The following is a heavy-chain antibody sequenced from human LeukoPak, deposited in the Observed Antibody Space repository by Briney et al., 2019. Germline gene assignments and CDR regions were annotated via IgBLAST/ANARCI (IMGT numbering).Heavy chain of an antibody. CDR3: ATPRYYGSGSYMFDY. D-gene: IGHD3-10*01. J-gene: IGHJ4*02. CDR2: FDPEDGET. Sequence: ASVKVSCKVSGYTLTELSMHWVRQAPGKGLEWMGGFDPEDGETIYAQESQGRVTMTEDTSTDTAYMELSSLRSEDTAVYYCATPRYYGSGSYMFDYWGQGTLVTVSS. V-gene: IGHV1-24*01. CDR1: GYTLTELS.